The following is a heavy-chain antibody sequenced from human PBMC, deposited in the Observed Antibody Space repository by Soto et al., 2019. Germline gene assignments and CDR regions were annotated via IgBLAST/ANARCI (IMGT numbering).Heavy chain of an antibody. D-gene: IGHD3-3*01. CDR2: ISGSGGST. Sequence: GGSLRLSCAAAGVTFGSYAMSWVRQAPGKGLEWVSAISGSGGSTYYADSVKGRFTISRDNAKNTLYLQMNSLRAEDTAVYYCEKDTDIGGGSGYLAYWGQGTLVTVSP. CDR1: GVTFGSYA. CDR3: EKDTDIGGGSGYLAY. J-gene: IGHJ4*02. V-gene: IGHV3-23*01.